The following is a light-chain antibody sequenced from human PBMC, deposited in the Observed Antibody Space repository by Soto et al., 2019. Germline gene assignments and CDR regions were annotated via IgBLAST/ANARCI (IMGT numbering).Light chain of an antibody. CDR3: QVWHSGVDWV. Sequence: SYELTQPPSVSVAPGQTARITCGGNNIGSKSVHWYQQKPGQAPVLVVYDDNDRPSGIPERFSGSDSGNTATLTISRVEAGDEADYYCQVWHSGVDWVFGGGTKLTVL. J-gene: IGLJ2*01. V-gene: IGLV3-21*02. CDR1: NIGSKS. CDR2: DDN.